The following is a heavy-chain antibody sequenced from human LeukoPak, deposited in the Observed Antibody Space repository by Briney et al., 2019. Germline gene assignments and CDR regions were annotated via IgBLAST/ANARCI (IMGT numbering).Heavy chain of an antibody. CDR1: GFTFGSYS. V-gene: IGHV3-21*04. CDR3: AKDPTYYYDSTGGLLS. D-gene: IGHD3-22*01. J-gene: IGHJ5*02. Sequence: GGSLRLSCAASGFTFGSYSMTWVRQAPGKGLEWVSSMSSGSTYIYYADSVRGRFTISRDNSKNTLYLQMNSLRAEDTAVYYCAKDPTYYYDSTGGLLSWGQGTLVTVSS. CDR2: MSSGSTYI.